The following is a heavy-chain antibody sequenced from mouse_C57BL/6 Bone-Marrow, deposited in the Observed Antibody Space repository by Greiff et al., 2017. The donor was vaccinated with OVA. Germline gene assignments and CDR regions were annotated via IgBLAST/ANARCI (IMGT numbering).Heavy chain of an antibody. CDR3: AGQNCVSDAMDY. Sequence: VQLQESGPGLVAPSQSLSITCNVSGFSFTSYGVHWVRQPPGKGLEWMVVIWRDGSTTYHSALLSRPSISKDNSKSQVFLRMNSLQTDDTAKDYCAGQNCVSDAMDYWGQGTAVTVSS. CDR2: IWRDGST. V-gene: IGHV2-6-1*01. J-gene: IGHJ4*01. D-gene: IGHD4-1*01. CDR1: GFSFTSYG.